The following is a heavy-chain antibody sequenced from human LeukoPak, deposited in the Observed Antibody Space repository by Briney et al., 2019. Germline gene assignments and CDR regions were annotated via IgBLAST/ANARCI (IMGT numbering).Heavy chain of an antibody. J-gene: IGHJ4*02. CDR1: GFSVTGNY. CDR2: ISGSGGST. CDR3: GTGSSSWWSMMGI. D-gene: IGHD6-13*01. V-gene: IGHV3-23*01. Sequence: PPGGSLRLSCAASGFSVTGNYMNWVRQAPGKGLEWVSAISGSGGSTYYADSVKGRFTISRDNSKNTLYVQMNSLRAEDTAVYYCGTGSSSWWSMMGIWGQGTLVTVSS.